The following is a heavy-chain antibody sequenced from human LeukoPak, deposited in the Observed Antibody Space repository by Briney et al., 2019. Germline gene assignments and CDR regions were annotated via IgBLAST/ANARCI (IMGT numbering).Heavy chain of an antibody. D-gene: IGHD3-22*01. CDR3: ARGVEGYYDSSGYPPSPTYYFDY. Sequence: GRSLRLSCAASGFTFSSYAMRWVRKAPGKGLEWVAVISYDGSNKYYADSVKGRFTISRDNSKNTLYLQMNSLRAEDTAAYYCARGVEGYYDSSGYPPSPTYYFDYWGQGTLVTVSS. CDR1: GFTFSSYA. J-gene: IGHJ4*02. CDR2: ISYDGSNK. V-gene: IGHV3-30*04.